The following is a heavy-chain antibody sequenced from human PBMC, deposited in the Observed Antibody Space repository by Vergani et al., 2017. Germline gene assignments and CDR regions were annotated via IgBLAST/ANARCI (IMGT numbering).Heavy chain of an antibody. Sequence: QVQLVQSGAEVKKPGASVKVSCKASRYSFTGFVVCWVRQAPGQSLEWMGGIIPIFGTANYAQKFQGRVTITADESTSTAYMELSSLRSEDTAVYYCAKDGINYDFWSGSYYMDVWGKGTTVTVSS. CDR2: IIPIFGTA. J-gene: IGHJ6*03. CDR1: RYSFTGFV. CDR3: AKDGINYDFWSGSYYMDV. D-gene: IGHD3-3*01. V-gene: IGHV1-69*13.